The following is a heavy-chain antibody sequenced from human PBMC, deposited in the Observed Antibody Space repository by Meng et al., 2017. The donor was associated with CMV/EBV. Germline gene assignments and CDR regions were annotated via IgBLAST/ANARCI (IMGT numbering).Heavy chain of an antibody. J-gene: IGHJ5*02. V-gene: IGHV4-4*07. CDR2: IYTSGST. D-gene: IGHD2-2*02. CDR3: AREIVVVPAAIDNWFDP. CDR1: GGSISSYY. Sequence: VPLQESGPGLVKPLETLSLACTVSGGSISSYYWSWIRQPAGKGLEWIGRIYTSGSTNYNPSLKSRVTMSVDTSKNQFSLKLSSVTAADTAVYYCAREIVVVPAAIDNWFDPWGQGTLVTVSS.